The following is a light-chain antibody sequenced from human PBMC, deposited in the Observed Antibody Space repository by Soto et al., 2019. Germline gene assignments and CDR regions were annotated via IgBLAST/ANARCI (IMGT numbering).Light chain of an antibody. Sequence: QSLLTQPPSASGTPGQGVTISCFGSSPKIGSNYVYWYQQLPGTAPKLLIYRNNQRPSGVPDRFSGSKSGTSASLAISGLRSEDEADYYCAAWDDSLSGCYVFGTGTKVTVL. CDR2: RNN. CDR3: AAWDDSLSGCYV. J-gene: IGLJ1*01. CDR1: SPKIGSNY. V-gene: IGLV1-47*01.